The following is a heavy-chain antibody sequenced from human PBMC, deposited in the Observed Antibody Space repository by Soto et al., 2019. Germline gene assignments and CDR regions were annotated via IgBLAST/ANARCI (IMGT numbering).Heavy chain of an antibody. CDR2: IIPILGIA. V-gene: IGHV1-69*02. CDR3: ARVLPPFDP. Sequence: SVKVSCKASGGTFSSYTISWVRQAPGQGLEWMGRIIPILGIANYAQKFQGRVTITADKSTSTAYMELRSLRSDDTAVYYCARVLPPFDPWGQGTLVTVSS. J-gene: IGHJ5*02. CDR1: GGTFSSYT.